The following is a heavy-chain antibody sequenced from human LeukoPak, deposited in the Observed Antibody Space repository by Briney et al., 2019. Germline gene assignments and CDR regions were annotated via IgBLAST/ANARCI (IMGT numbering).Heavy chain of an antibody. Sequence: GASVKVSCKASGDTFSSFAISWVRQAPGQGLEWMGGIIPIFGTADYAQKFQGRVTITADKSTSTAYMELSSLRSEDTAVYYCARARSGVRRLYYFDYWGQGTLVTVSS. J-gene: IGHJ4*02. CDR2: IIPIFGTA. V-gene: IGHV1-69*06. CDR3: ARARSGVRRLYYFDY. D-gene: IGHD3-10*01. CDR1: GDTFSSFA.